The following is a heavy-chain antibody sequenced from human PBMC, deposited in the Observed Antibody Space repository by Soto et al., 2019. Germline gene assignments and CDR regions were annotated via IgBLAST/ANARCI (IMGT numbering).Heavy chain of an antibody. CDR2: IYHSGST. CDR3: ARDHCSGGSGYSGWYFDL. CDR1: SGSISSSNW. V-gene: IGHV4-4*02. D-gene: IGHD2-15*01. Sequence: QVQLQESGPGLVKPSGTLSLTCAVSSGSISSSNWWSWVRQPPGKGLEWIGEIYHSGSTNYNPSLKSRVTISVDKSKNQFSLKLSSVTAADTAVYYCARDHCSGGSGYSGWYFDLWGRGTLVTVSS. J-gene: IGHJ2*01.